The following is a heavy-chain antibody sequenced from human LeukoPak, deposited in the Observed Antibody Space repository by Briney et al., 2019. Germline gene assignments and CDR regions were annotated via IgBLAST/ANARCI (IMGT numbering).Heavy chain of an antibody. Sequence: ASVKVSCKPSGNTFTGYYIHWVRQATGQGLEWMGWMNPNSGNTGYAQKFQGRVTMTRNTSISTAYMELSSLRSEDTAVYYCARIRDGYNDAYDIWGQGTVVTVPS. D-gene: IGHD5-24*01. J-gene: IGHJ3*02. CDR3: ARIRDGYNDAYDI. CDR1: GNTFTGYY. CDR2: MNPNSGNT. V-gene: IGHV1-8*02.